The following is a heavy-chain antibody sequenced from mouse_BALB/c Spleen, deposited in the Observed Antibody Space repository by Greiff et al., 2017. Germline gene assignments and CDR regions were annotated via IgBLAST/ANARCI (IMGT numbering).Heavy chain of an antibody. D-gene: IGHD2-10*02. CDR2: ISSGSSTI. CDR1: GFTFSSFG. Sequence: DVMLVESGGGLVQPGGSRKLSCAASGFTFSSFGMHWVRQAPEKGLEWVAYISSGSSTIYYADTVKGRFTISRDNPKNTLFLQMTSLRSEDTAMYYCAREDLYGFVDYWGQGTSVTVSS. V-gene: IGHV5-17*02. J-gene: IGHJ4*01. CDR3: AREDLYGFVDY.